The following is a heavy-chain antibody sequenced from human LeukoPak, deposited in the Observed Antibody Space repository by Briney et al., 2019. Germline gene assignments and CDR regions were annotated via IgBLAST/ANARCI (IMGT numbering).Heavy chain of an antibody. CDR1: GYTFTSYG. D-gene: IGHD3-10*01. J-gene: IGHJ6*02. Sequence: ASVNVSCKASGYTFTSYGISWVRQAPGQGLEWMGWISAYNGNTNYAQKLQGRVTMTTDTSTSTAYMELRSLRSDDTAVYYCARVTLWFGEFYGMDVWGQGTTVTVSS. V-gene: IGHV1-18*01. CDR2: ISAYNGNT. CDR3: ARVTLWFGEFYGMDV.